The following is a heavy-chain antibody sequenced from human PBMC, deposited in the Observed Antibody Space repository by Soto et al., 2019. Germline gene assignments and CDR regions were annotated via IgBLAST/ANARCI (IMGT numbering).Heavy chain of an antibody. CDR1: EFTFRTHN. CDR2: ISGSGGST. D-gene: IGHD1-26*01. J-gene: IGHJ4*02. V-gene: IGHV3-23*01. Sequence: GGSLRLSCAASEFTFRTHNMSWVRQAPGKGLEWVSAISGSGGSTYYADSVKGRFTISRDNSKHTLYLQMNSLRAEDTAVYYCAKDQPLVGTSRKFDYWGQGTVVTVSS. CDR3: AKDQPLVGTSRKFDY.